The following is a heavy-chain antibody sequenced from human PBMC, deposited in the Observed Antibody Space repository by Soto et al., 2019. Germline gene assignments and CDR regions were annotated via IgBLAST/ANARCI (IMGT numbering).Heavy chain of an antibody. CDR2: TYYSGNT. CDR1: GGSIRSGGYY. J-gene: IGHJ6*02. Sequence: SETLSLTCTVSGGSIRSGGYYWSWVRQNPRRGLEWIGNTYYSGNTYYNPSLKSRLTISVDTSKNQFSLNLSSVTAADTAVYYCARDRLMATAGTARHYFGLDVWGQGTTVTVSS. D-gene: IGHD5-18*01. V-gene: IGHV4-31*03. CDR3: ARDRLMATAGTARHYFGLDV.